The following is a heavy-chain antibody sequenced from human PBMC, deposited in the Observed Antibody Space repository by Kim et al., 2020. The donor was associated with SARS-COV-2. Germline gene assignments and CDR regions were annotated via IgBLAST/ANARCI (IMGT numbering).Heavy chain of an antibody. CDR3: AREKGERILRSAFDY. CDR2: ISSSSSYI. Sequence: GGSLRLSCAASGFTFSSYSMNWVRQAPGKGLEWVSSISSSSSYIYYEDSVKGRFTITRDNAKNSLYLQMNSLRAEDTTVYYCAREKGERILRSAFDYWGQGTLVTVSS. J-gene: IGHJ4*02. V-gene: IGHV3-21*01. D-gene: IGHD3-9*01. CDR1: GFTFSSYS.